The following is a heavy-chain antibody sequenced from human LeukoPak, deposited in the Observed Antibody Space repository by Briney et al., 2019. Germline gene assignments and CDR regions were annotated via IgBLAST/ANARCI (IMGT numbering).Heavy chain of an antibody. Sequence: PSETLSLTCTVSGGSISSYYWSWIRQPPGKGLEWMGYIYSSGSTKYNPSLKSRVTISVDTSKNQFSLKLSSVTAADTAVYYCARCRDEFGDYGFDFWGQGNLVTVSS. V-gene: IGHV4-59*01. CDR2: IYSSGST. CDR1: GGSISSYY. D-gene: IGHD4-17*01. J-gene: IGHJ4*02. CDR3: ARCRDEFGDYGFDF.